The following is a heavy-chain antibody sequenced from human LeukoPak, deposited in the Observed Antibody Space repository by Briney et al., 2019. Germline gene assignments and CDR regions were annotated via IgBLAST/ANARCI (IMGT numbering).Heavy chain of an antibody. V-gene: IGHV4-4*07. J-gene: IGHJ4*02. Sequence: SETLSLTCTISGDSTSNYYWSWIRQPAGKGLEWIGRIYTSGSTNYNPSLKSRVTMSVDTSKNQFSLKLSSVTAADTAVYYCARWELEGDYFDYWGQGTLVTVSS. D-gene: IGHD4-23*01. CDR1: GDSTSNYY. CDR3: ARWELEGDYFDY. CDR2: IYTSGST.